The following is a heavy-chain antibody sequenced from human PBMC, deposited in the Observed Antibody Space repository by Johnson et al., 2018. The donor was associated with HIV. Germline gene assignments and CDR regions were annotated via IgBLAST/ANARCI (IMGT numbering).Heavy chain of an antibody. J-gene: IGHJ3*02. D-gene: IGHD3-22*01. V-gene: IGHV3-66*01. CDR2: IYRGGTT. CDR1: GFTVSSNY. Sequence: EKLVESGGGLVQPGGSLRLSCAASGFTVSSNYVSWVRQAPGKGLAWVSVIYRGGTTYYADSVKGRFTISRDNSKNTVYLQMNSLRVEDTAVYFCAREDDSSGYYYFFGAFDIWGQGTMVTVSS. CDR3: AREDDSSGYYYFFGAFDI.